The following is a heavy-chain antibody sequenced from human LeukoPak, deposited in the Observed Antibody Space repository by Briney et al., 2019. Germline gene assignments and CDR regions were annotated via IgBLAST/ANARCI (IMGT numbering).Heavy chain of an antibody. V-gene: IGHV4-59*11. CDR1: GSSIGRHY. J-gene: IGHJ4*02. CDR2: THFSGSS. CDR3: ARAKAAGSYDF. Sequence: SETLSLTCSVSGSSIGRHYWTWIRQPPGKGLEWIGYTHFSGSSNYNPSLKSRATTPLDRAKNQISLTLTSVTAADTAVYFCARAKAAGSYDFWGQGTLVTVSS. D-gene: IGHD6-13*01.